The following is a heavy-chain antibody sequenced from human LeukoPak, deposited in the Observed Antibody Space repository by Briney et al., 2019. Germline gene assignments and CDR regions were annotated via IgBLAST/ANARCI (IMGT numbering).Heavy chain of an antibody. Sequence: GGSLRLSCAASGFTFSSYAMGWVRQAPGEGLEWVSTISGSGGSTDSADSVKGRFTISRDNSKNTLYLQMNSLRAEDTAVYYCAKAQHSSVWGYFDYWGQGTLVTVSS. D-gene: IGHD6-25*01. CDR3: AKAQHSSVWGYFDY. J-gene: IGHJ4*02. V-gene: IGHV3-23*01. CDR2: ISGSGGST. CDR1: GFTFSSYA.